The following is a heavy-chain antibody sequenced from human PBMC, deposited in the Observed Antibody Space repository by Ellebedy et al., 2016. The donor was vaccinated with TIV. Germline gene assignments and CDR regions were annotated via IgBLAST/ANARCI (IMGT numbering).Heavy chain of an antibody. V-gene: IGHV3-7*04. CDR3: ARENWYNDY. D-gene: IGHD1/OR15-1a*01. CDR1: GFTFSRYW. CDR2: INQDGSEK. Sequence: GESLKIPCAASGFTFSRYWMHWVRQAPGKGLEWVGNINQDGSEKCYGDSVKGRFTISRDNAKNSVYLQMKSLRAEDTAVYYCARENWYNDYWGQGTLVTVSS. J-gene: IGHJ4*02.